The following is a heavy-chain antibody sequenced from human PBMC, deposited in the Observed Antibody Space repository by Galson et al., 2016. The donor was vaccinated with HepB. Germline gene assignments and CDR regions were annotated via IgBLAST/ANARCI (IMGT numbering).Heavy chain of an antibody. CDR2: IYAGDSET. CDR3: AREFSSQWSDPALDI. CDR1: GYTFNTYW. D-gene: IGHD2-2*01. J-gene: IGHJ3*02. Sequence: QSGAEVKKPEESLKISYKTSGYTFNTYWIGWVRQISGKGLEWMGLIYAGDSETRYSPSFQGQVTFSVDKSTRTAYLQWPSLKTSDSAIYYCAREFSSQWSDPALDIWGQGTKVTVSS. V-gene: IGHV5-51*01.